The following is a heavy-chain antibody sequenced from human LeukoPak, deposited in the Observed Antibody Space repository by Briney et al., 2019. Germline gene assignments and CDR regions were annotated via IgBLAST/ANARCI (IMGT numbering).Heavy chain of an antibody. V-gene: IGHV3-30-3*01. CDR3: ARGDYYDSSGPDY. CDR1: GFTFSSYA. CDR2: ISYDGSNK. Sequence: GGSLRLSCAASGFTFSSYAMHWVRQAPGKGLEWVAVISYDGSNKYYADSVKGRFTISRDNSKNTLYLQMNSLRAEDTAVYYCARGDYYDSSGPDYWGQGTLVTVFS. D-gene: IGHD3-22*01. J-gene: IGHJ4*02.